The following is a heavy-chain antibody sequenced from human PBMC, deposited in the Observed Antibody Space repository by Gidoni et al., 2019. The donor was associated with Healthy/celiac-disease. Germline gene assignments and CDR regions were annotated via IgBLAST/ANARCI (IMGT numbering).Heavy chain of an antibody. J-gene: IGHJ6*03. V-gene: IGHV1-69*04. CDR3: ARDRGPHYSNPSKNYYYYMDV. Sequence: QVQLVQSGAEVKKPGSSVKVSCKASGGTFSSYAISWVRQAPGQGLEWMGRIIPILGIANYAQKFQGRVTITADKSTSTAYMELSSLRSEDTAVYYCARDRGPHYSNPSKNYYYYMDVWGKGTTVTVSS. D-gene: IGHD4-4*01. CDR2: IIPILGIA. CDR1: GGTFSSYA.